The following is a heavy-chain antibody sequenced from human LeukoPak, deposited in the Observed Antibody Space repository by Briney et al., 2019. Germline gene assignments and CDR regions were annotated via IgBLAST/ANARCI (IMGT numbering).Heavy chain of an antibody. CDR3: AREGLASGGSCYDY. D-gene: IGHD2-15*01. Sequence: PSETLSLTCTVSGDSISGSYWNWIRQPPGKGLEWIGSIYYSGSTYYNPSLKSRVTISISTSKNQFSLKLSSVTAADTAVYYCAREGLASGGSCYDYWGQGTLVTVSS. CDR1: GDSISGSY. CDR2: IYYSGST. V-gene: IGHV4-38-2*02. J-gene: IGHJ4*02.